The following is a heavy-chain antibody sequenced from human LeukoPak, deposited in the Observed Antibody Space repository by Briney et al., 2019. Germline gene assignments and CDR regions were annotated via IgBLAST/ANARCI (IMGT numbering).Heavy chain of an antibody. J-gene: IGHJ4*02. D-gene: IGHD6-19*01. Sequence: GGSLRLSCTASGFTFGDYAMSWFRQAPGKGLEWVGFIRSKAYGGTTEYDASVKGRFTISRDDSKSIAYLQMNSVKTEDTAVYYCNSGAVAGTCDYWGQGTLVTVSS. CDR3: NSGAVAGTCDY. CDR2: IRSKAYGGTT. V-gene: IGHV3-49*03. CDR1: GFTFGDYA.